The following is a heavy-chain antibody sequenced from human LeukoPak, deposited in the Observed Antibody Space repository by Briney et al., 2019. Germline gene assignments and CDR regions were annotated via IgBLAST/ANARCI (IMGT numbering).Heavy chain of an antibody. CDR2: ISAYNGNT. V-gene: IGHV1-18*01. CDR3: ARADYYDSSGYSDY. J-gene: IGHJ4*02. D-gene: IGHD3-22*01. Sequence: ASVKVSCKASGYTFTSYGISWVRQAPGQGHEWMGWISAYNGNTNYAQKLQGRVTMTTDTSTSTAYMELRSLRSDDTAVYYCARADYYDSSGYSDYWGQGTLVTVSS. CDR1: GYTFTSYG.